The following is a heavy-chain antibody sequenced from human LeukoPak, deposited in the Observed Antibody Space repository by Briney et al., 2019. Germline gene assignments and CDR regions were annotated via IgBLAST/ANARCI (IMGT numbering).Heavy chain of an antibody. J-gene: IGHJ4*02. CDR3: ARSGSGYLRYYFDY. CDR2: MYSSGST. CDR1: GYSISSGYY. Sequence: KPSETLSLTCTVSGYSISSGYYWGWIRQPPGKGLEWIGSMYSSGSTYYNPSLKSRVTISVDTSKNQFSLKLSSVTAADTAVYYCARSGSGYLRYYFDYWGQGTLVTVSS. V-gene: IGHV4-38-2*02. D-gene: IGHD5-12*01.